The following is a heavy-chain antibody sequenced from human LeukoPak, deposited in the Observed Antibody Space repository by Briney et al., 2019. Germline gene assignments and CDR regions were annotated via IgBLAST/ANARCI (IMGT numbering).Heavy chain of an antibody. J-gene: IGHJ4*02. CDR2: IKSKTDGGTT. CDR3: TTPAYYYDSSGYYDRGDLFDY. V-gene: IGHV3-15*01. CDR1: GFTFSNAW. Sequence: GGSLRLSCAASGFTFSNAWMSWVRQAPGKGLEWVGRIKSKTDGGTTGYAAPVKGRFTISRDDSKNTLYLQMNSLKTEDTAVYYCTTPAYYYDSSGYYDRGDLFDYWGQGTLVTVSS. D-gene: IGHD3-22*01.